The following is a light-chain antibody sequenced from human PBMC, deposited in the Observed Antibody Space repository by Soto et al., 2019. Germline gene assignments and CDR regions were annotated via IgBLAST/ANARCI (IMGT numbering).Light chain of an antibody. CDR2: DAS. CDR1: QNINNY. J-gene: IGKJ5*01. V-gene: IGKV1-33*01. Sequence: IQSTQYPSSLSSSVGDRVTITCQASQNINNYLNWYQQKPGRAPKLLIYDASNLEAGVPSRFRGSGSGTDFTFTISRLQPEDIATYYCQQYENLPTFGQGTRLEVK. CDR3: QQYENLPT.